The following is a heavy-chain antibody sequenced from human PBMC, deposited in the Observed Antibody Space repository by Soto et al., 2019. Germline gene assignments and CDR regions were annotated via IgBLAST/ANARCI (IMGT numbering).Heavy chain of an antibody. J-gene: IGHJ4*02. CDR2: ISSSSSYI. D-gene: IGHD3-10*01. V-gene: IGHV3-21*01. CDR1: GFTFSSYS. CDR3: ARDPTGYYYGSGSYYNEGGD. Sequence: PGGSLRLSCAASGFTFSSYSMNWVRQAPGKGLEWVSSISSSSSYIYYADSVKGRFTISRDNAKNSLYLQMNSLRAEDTAVYYCARDPTGYYYGSGSYYNEGGDWGQGP.